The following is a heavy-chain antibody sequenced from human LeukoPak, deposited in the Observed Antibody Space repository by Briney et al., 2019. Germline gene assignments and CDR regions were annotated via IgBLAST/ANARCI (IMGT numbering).Heavy chain of an antibody. Sequence: SAKVSCKASGGTFSSYAISWVRQAPGQGLEWMGRIIPILGLANYAQKFQGRVTITADKSTSTAYMELSSLRSEDTAVYYCARALYCSGGSCYQVYNWFDPWGQGTLVTVSS. V-gene: IGHV1-69*04. CDR2: IIPILGLA. CDR3: ARALYCSGGSCYQVYNWFDP. D-gene: IGHD2-15*01. J-gene: IGHJ5*02. CDR1: GGTFSSYA.